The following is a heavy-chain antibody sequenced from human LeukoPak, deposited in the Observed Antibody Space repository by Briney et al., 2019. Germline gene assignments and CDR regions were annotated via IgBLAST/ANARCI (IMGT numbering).Heavy chain of an antibody. CDR1: GLTFSSYW. Sequence: PGGSLRLSCAASGLTFSSYWMSWVRQAPGKGLEWVANIKQDGSEKYYVDSVKGRFTISRDNAKNSLYLQMNSLRAEDTAVYYCARRHAGGSGWLYYYYMDVWGKGTTVTVSS. CDR3: ARRHAGGSGWLYYYYMDV. CDR2: IKQDGSEK. D-gene: IGHD6-19*01. V-gene: IGHV3-7*01. J-gene: IGHJ6*03.